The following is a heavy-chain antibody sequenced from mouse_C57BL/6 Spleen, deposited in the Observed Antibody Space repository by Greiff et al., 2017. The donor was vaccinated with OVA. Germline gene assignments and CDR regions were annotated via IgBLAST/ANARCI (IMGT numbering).Heavy chain of an antibody. Sequence: VQLQESGPGLVQPSQSLSITCTVSGFSLTSYGVHWVRQSPGKGLEWLGVIWSGGSTDYNAAFISRLSISKDNSKSQVFFKMNSLQADDTAIYYCARGDYYGSGTWFAYWGQGTLVTVSA. J-gene: IGHJ3*01. CDR2: IWSGGST. CDR3: ARGDYYGSGTWFAY. V-gene: IGHV2-2*01. CDR1: GFSLTSYG. D-gene: IGHD1-1*01.